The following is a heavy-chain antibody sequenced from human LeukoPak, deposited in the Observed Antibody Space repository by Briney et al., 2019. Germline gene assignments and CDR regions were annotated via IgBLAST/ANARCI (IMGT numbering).Heavy chain of an antibody. CDR1: GFTFSSHS. CDR2: ISTGSSFI. J-gene: IGHJ4*02. CDR3: ARTDYYDKSIDY. D-gene: IGHD3-22*01. Sequence: GGSLRLSCAASGFTFSSHSMNWVRQAPGKGLEWVSSISTGSSFIYYADSVKGRFTISRDIAKNSLYLQMNSLRAEDTAVYYCARTDYYDKSIDYWGQGTLVTVSS. V-gene: IGHV3-21*01.